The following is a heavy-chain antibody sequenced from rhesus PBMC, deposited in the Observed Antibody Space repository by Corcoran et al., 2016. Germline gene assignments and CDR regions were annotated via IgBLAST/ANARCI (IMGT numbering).Heavy chain of an antibody. V-gene: IGHV3S18*01. D-gene: IGHD6-37*01. CDR3: ARGGGWYYFDD. Sequence: EVQLVESGGGLATPGGSLRLSCAASGFSFSDYYMSWVRQAPGKGLEWVSDISYNGGRTYYADSGKGRVTSARENAKNTLYLQMDSLRAEDTAVYYCARGGGWYYFDDWGQGVLVTVSS. CDR1: GFSFSDYY. J-gene: IGHJ4*01. CDR2: ISYNGGRT.